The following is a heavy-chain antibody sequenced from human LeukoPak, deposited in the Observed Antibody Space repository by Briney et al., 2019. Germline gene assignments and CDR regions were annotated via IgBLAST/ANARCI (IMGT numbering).Heavy chain of an antibody. CDR1: GFTFSSYA. J-gene: IGHJ4*02. CDR2: ISGSGGST. Sequence: GGSLRLSCAASGFTFSSYAMSWVRQAPGKGLEWVSAISGSGGSTYYADSVKGRFTISRDNSKNTLYLQMNSPRAEDTAVYYCAKDERYSSGWYPYYFDYWGQGTLVTVSS. V-gene: IGHV3-23*01. D-gene: IGHD6-19*01. CDR3: AKDERYSSGWYPYYFDY.